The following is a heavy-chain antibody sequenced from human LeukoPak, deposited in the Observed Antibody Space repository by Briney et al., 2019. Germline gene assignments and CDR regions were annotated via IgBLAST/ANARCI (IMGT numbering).Heavy chain of an antibody. D-gene: IGHD3-3*01. V-gene: IGHV1-69*05. CDR3: ARGPLHDFWSGYLDY. CDR1: GGTFSSYA. J-gene: IGHJ4*02. CDR2: IIPIFGTA. Sequence: ASVKVSCKASGGTFSSYAISWVRQAPGQGLEWMGRIIPIFGTANYAQKFQGRVTITTDESTSTAYMELSSLRSEDTAVYYGARGPLHDFWSGYLDYWGQGTLVTVSS.